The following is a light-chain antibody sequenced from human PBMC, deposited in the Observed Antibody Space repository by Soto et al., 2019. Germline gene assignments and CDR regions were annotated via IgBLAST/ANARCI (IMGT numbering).Light chain of an antibody. V-gene: IGKV3-20*01. CDR1: QSFSSTY. CDR3: QQYNNWPLT. J-gene: IGKJ4*01. CDR2: GAS. Sequence: EIVLTHSRGSRSLSPLERASLXCKASQSFSSTYLAWYQQKPGQAPRLLIYGASSRATGIPDRFSGGGSGTDFSLTISRLDPEDSAVYYCQQYNNWPLTFGGGTKVDIK.